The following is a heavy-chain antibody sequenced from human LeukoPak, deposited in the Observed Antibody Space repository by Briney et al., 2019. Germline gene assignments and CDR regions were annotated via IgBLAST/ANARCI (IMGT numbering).Heavy chain of an antibody. J-gene: IGHJ4*02. Sequence: SETLSLTCTVSGGSISSYYWSWIRQPPGKGLEWIGRIYTSGSTNYDPSLKSRVTMSVDTSKNQFSLRLSSVTAADTAVYYCARGPGEVTGESFDYWGQGTLVTVSS. D-gene: IGHD2-21*02. CDR2: IYTSGST. V-gene: IGHV4-4*07. CDR1: GGSISSYY. CDR3: ARGPGEVTGESFDY.